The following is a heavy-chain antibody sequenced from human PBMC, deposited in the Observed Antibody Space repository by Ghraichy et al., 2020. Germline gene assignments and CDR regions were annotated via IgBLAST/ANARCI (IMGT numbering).Heavy chain of an antibody. CDR3: ARVATGYCSGGSCYVDY. V-gene: IGHV3-64*01. CDR2: ISSNGGST. D-gene: IGHD2-15*01. J-gene: IGHJ4*02. CDR1: GFTFSSYA. Sequence: GGSLRLSCAASGFTFSSYAMHWVRQAPGKGLEYVSAISSNGGSTYYANSVKGRFTISRDNSKNTLYLQMGSLRAEDMAVYYCARVATGYCSGGSCYVDYWGQGTLVTVSS.